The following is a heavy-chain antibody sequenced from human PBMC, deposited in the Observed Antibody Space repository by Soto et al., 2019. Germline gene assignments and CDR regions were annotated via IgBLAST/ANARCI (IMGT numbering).Heavy chain of an antibody. Sequence: QVQLVQSGAEVKKPGSSVKVSCKASRGTFSSYAISWVRQAPGQGLEWMGGIIPIFGTANYAQKFQGRVTITADESTSTAYMELSSLRSEDTAVYYCANQGLWFGEVPRYFDLWGRGTLVTVSS. CDR1: RGTFSSYA. CDR2: IIPIFGTA. V-gene: IGHV1-69*12. J-gene: IGHJ2*01. CDR3: ANQGLWFGEVPRYFDL. D-gene: IGHD3-10*01.